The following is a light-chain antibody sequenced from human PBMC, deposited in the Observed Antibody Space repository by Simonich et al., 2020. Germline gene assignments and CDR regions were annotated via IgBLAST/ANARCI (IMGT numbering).Light chain of an antibody. V-gene: IGLV2-14*01. J-gene: IGLJ2*01. CDR1: TSDVGGYNY. CDR2: DVS. Sequence: QSALTQPASVSGSPGQSITISCTGTTSDVGGYNYVSWYQQHPGKAPKLMIYDVSSRPSGVFNRFPGSKSGNTASLTISGLQAEDEADYYCSSYTSSSTLVFGGGTKLTVL. CDR3: SSYTSSSTLV.